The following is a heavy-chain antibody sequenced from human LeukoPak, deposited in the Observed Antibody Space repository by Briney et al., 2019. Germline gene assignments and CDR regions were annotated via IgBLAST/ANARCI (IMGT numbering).Heavy chain of an antibody. Sequence: GGSLRLSCAAPGFTFNIYSMSWVRQAPGKGLEWVSAISGSGGSTYFADSVKGRFTISRDNSKNTLYLQMNSLRAEDTAVYYCAKLYRAVTGMFFDYWGQGTLVTVSS. D-gene: IGHD6-19*01. J-gene: IGHJ4*02. CDR1: GFTFNIYS. CDR3: AKLYRAVTGMFFDY. V-gene: IGHV3-23*01. CDR2: ISGSGGST.